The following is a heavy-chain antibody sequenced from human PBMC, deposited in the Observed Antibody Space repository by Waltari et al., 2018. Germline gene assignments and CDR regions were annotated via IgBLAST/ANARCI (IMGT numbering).Heavy chain of an antibody. Sequence: QVQLMQSGAEVKKPGASVKVSCKASGYTFTSYGISWVRQAPGQGLEWMGWISAYNGNTNYAQKRQGRVTRTTDTSTSTAYMELRSLRSDDTAVYYCARVLNSGYGYYYYMDVWGKGTTVTVSS. V-gene: IGHV1-18*01. J-gene: IGHJ6*03. D-gene: IGHD5-12*01. CDR3: ARVLNSGYGYYYYMDV. CDR1: GYTFTSYG. CDR2: ISAYNGNT.